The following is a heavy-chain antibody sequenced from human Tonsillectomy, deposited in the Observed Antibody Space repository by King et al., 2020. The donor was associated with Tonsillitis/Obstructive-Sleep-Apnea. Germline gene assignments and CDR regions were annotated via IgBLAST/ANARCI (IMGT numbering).Heavy chain of an antibody. Sequence: QLVQSGAEVKKPGSSVKVSCKASGGTVSSYAISSGRQAPGQGLEWWGGFIPIFGTANNAQKFQGRVTITADESTRKAYMELSSLRSEDTAVYYCARKEGYCSSTSCLGFFQHWGQGTLVTVSS. D-gene: IGHD2-2*01. CDR1: GGTVSSYA. CDR3: ARKEGYCSSTSCLGFFQH. CDR2: FIPIFGTA. J-gene: IGHJ1*01. V-gene: IGHV1-69*01.